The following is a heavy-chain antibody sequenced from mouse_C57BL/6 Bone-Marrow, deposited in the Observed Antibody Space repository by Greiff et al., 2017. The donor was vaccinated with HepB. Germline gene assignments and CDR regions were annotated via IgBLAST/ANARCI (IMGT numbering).Heavy chain of an antibody. J-gene: IGHJ1*03. Sequence: QVQLKQSGPGLVQPSQSLSITCTVSGFSLTSYGVHWVRQSPGKGLEWLGVIWRGGSTDYNAAFMSRLSITKDNSKSQVFFKMNSLQADDTAIYYCAKKGGPYYYGSSYWYFDVWGTGTTVTVSS. V-gene: IGHV2-5*01. CDR3: AKKGGPYYYGSSYWYFDV. CDR1: GFSLTSYG. D-gene: IGHD1-1*01. CDR2: IWRGGST.